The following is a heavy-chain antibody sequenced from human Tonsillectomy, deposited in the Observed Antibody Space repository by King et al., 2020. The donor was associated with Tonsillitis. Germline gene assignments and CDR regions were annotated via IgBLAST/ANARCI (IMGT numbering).Heavy chain of an antibody. D-gene: IGHD5-18*01. CDR3: ARLKVWGYSYGSRGYFDY. V-gene: IGHV4-39*01. J-gene: IGHJ4*02. CDR2: IYYSGST. Sequence: LQLQESGPGLVKPSETLSLTCTVSGGSISSSSYYWGWIRQPPGKGLEWIGSIYYSGSTYYNPPLKSLVTISVDTSKNQFSLKLSSVTAADTAVYYCARLKVWGYSYGSRGYFDYWGQGTLVTVSS. CDR1: GGSISSSSYY.